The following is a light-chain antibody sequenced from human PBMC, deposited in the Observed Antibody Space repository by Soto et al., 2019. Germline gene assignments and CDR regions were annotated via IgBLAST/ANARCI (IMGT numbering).Light chain of an antibody. Sequence: EIVLTQSPATLSLSPGERATLSCRASQSVSSSCLAWYQQKPGQAPRLLIYGASSRATGIPDRFSGSGSGTDFTLTISRLEPEDFAVYYCQQYGSSPMYTFGQGTKVDIK. CDR2: GAS. CDR3: QQYGSSPMYT. V-gene: IGKV3-20*01. CDR1: QSVSSSC. J-gene: IGKJ2*01.